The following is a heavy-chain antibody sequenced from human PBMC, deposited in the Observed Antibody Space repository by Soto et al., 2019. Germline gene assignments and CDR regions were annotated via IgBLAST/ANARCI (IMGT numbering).Heavy chain of an antibody. J-gene: IGHJ6*02. Sequence: SETLSLTCAVYGGSFSGYYWSWIRQPPGKGLEWIGEINHSGSTNYNPSLKSRVTISVDTSKNQFSLKLSSVTAADTAVYYCARGYGSGSYPYYYYYGMDVWGQGTTVTVSS. CDR1: GGSFSGYY. D-gene: IGHD3-10*01. CDR3: ARGYGSGSYPYYYYYGMDV. V-gene: IGHV4-34*01. CDR2: INHSGST.